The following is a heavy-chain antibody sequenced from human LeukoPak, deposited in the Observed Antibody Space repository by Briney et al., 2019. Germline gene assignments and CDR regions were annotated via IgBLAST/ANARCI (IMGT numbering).Heavy chain of an antibody. V-gene: IGHV3-7*01. Sequence: PGGSLRLSCAASGFTFSSYWMNWVRQAPGKGLEWVANIKQDGSEKYYVDSVKGRFTISRDNAKNSLYLQMNSLRAEDTAVYYCARTRITMIVGLASRFDYWGQGTLVTVSS. J-gene: IGHJ4*02. CDR3: ARTRITMIVGLASRFDY. CDR2: IKQDGSEK. CDR1: GFTFSSYW. D-gene: IGHD3-22*01.